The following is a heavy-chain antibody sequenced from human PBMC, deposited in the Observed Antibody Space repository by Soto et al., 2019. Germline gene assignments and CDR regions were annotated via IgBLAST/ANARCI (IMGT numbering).Heavy chain of an antibody. Sequence: GGSLRLSCAASGFTFSSYWMSWVRQAPGKGLEWVANIKQDGSEKYYVDSVKGRFTISRDNAKNSLYLQMNSLRAEDTAVYYCASHSGYDSGPPLDFDYWGQGTLVTVSS. V-gene: IGHV3-7*01. J-gene: IGHJ4*02. D-gene: IGHD5-12*01. CDR1: GFTFSSYW. CDR3: ASHSGYDSGPPLDFDY. CDR2: IKQDGSEK.